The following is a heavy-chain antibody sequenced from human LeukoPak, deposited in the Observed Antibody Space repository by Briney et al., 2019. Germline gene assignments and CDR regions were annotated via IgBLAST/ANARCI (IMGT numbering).Heavy chain of an antibody. CDR1: GFTFDNYA. J-gene: IGHJ4*02. CDR2: ISWNSGSI. Sequence: GRSLRLSCEASGFTFDNYAMHWVRQAPGKGLEWVAGISWNSGSIGYADSVKGRFTISRDNAKNSLYLQMNSLRAEDMALYYCAKSGSYSSPYYFDYWGQGTLVTVSS. V-gene: IGHV3-9*03. D-gene: IGHD3-10*01. CDR3: AKSGSYSSPYYFDY.